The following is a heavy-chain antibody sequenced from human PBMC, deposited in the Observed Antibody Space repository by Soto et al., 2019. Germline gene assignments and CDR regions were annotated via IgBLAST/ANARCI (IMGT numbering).Heavy chain of an antibody. D-gene: IGHD6-6*01. V-gene: IGHV1-69*06. J-gene: IGHJ6*02. CDR2: IIPIFGTA. CDR1: GGTFSSYA. Sequence: SVKVSCKASGGTFSSYAISWVRQAPGQGLEWMGGIIPIFGTANYAQKFQGRVTITADKSTSTAYMELSSLRSEDTAVYYCARVGEQLVYYYGMDVWGQGTTVTVSS. CDR3: ARVGEQLVYYYGMDV.